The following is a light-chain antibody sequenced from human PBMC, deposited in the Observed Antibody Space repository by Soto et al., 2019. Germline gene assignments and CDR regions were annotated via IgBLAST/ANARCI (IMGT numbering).Light chain of an antibody. CDR1: SSDVGGYNY. V-gene: IGLV2-8*01. CDR3: SSYAGSNNSL. J-gene: IGLJ3*02. CDR2: EVS. Sequence: QSALTQPPSASGSPGQSVTISCTGTSSDVGGYNYVSWYQQHPGKAPKLMIYEVSKRPSGVPDSFSGSKSGNTASLTVSGLQAEDEADYYCSSYAGSNNSLFGGGTKLTVL.